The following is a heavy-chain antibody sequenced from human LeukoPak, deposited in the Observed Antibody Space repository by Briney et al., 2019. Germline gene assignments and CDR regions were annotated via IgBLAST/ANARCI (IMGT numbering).Heavy chain of an antibody. V-gene: IGHV3-30*01. D-gene: IGHD6-13*01. Sequence: PGGSLRLSCAASGFTFSSYAMHWVRQAPGKGLEWVAVISYDGSNKYYADSVKGRFTISRDNSKNTLYLQMYSLRAEDTAVYYCAREYSSSWYLKYFDYWGQGTLVTVSS. CDR2: ISYDGSNK. J-gene: IGHJ4*02. CDR3: AREYSSSWYLKYFDY. CDR1: GFTFSSYA.